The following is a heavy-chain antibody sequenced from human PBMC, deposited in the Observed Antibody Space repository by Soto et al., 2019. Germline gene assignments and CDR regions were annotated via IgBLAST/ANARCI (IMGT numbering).Heavy chain of an antibody. V-gene: IGHV4-31*03. D-gene: IGHD3-3*01. CDR3: ARALITIFGVVISWFDP. CDR1: GGSISSGGYY. J-gene: IGHJ5*02. CDR2: IYYSGST. Sequence: SETLSLTCTVSGGSISSGGYYWSWIRQHPGKGLEWIGYIYYSGSTYYNPSLKSRVTISVDTSKNQFSLKLSSVTAADTAVYYCARALITIFGVVISWFDPWGQGTLVTVSS.